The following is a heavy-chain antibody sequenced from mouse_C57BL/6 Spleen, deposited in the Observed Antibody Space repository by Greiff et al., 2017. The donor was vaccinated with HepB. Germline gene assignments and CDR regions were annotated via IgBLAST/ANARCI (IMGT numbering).Heavy chain of an antibody. Sequence: EVQRVESGGGLVKPGGSLKLSCAASGFTFSDYGMHWVRQAPEKGLEWVAYISSGSSTIYYADTVKGRFTISRDNAKNTLFLQMTSLRSEDTAMYYCARPIGTPYYYAMDYWGQGTSVTVSS. D-gene: IGHD4-1*01. V-gene: IGHV5-17*01. J-gene: IGHJ4*01. CDR3: ARPIGTPYYYAMDY. CDR2: ISSGSSTI. CDR1: GFTFSDYG.